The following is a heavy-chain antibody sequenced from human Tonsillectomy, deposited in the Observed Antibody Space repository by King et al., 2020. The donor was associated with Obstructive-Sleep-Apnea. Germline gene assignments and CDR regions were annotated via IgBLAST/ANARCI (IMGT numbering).Heavy chain of an antibody. CDR3: ARDRGYDSSGYSYYFDY. V-gene: IGHV4-31*03. CDR2: IYYSGST. D-gene: IGHD3-22*01. CDR1: GGSISSGGYY. J-gene: IGHJ4*02. Sequence: QLQESGPGLVKPSQTLSLTCTVSGGSISSGGYYWSWIRQHPGKGLEWIGYIYYSGSTYYNPSLKSRVTISVDTSKNQFSLQLSSVTAADTAVYYCARDRGYDSSGYSYYFDYWGQGTLVTVSS.